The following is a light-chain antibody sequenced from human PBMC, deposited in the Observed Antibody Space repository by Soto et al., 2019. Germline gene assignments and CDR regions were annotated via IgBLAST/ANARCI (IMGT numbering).Light chain of an antibody. CDR1: QTISSW. Sequence: DIQMTQSPSTLSGSVGDRVTITCRASQTISSWLAWYQQKPGKAPKLLIYKASTLKSGVPSRFSGSGSGTEFTLTINSLQSEDFAVYYCQHFNNWPLTFGGGTKVEIK. V-gene: IGKV1-5*03. CDR2: KAS. CDR3: QHFNNWPLT. J-gene: IGKJ4*01.